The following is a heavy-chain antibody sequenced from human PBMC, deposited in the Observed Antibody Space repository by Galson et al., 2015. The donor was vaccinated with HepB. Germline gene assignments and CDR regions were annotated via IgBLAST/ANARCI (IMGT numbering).Heavy chain of an antibody. CDR2: IKSKIDGGTT. J-gene: IGHJ4*02. Sequence: SLRLSCAASGFTFNKAWMSWVRQAPGKGLEWVGRIKSKIDGGTTDYAAPVKGRFTISRDDSKKTLYLQMNSLKTEDTAVYYCITDFGIYGDYFIVGEGYWGQGTLVTVSS. CDR1: GFTFNKAW. CDR3: ITDFGIYGDYFIVGEGY. V-gene: IGHV3-15*01. D-gene: IGHD4-17*01.